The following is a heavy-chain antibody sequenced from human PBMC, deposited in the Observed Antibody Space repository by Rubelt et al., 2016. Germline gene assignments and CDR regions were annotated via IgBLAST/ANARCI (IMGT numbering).Heavy chain of an antibody. V-gene: IGHV3-9*01. D-gene: IGHD4-17*01. J-gene: IGHJ5*01. CDR1: GFTFDDYG. CDR3: AKDNDGDNDCWFDC. Sequence: EVQLLESGGGLVRPGESLRLSCAASGFTFDDYGMHWVRQAPGKGLEWVSGISKNSGSIAYADSVKGRFTISRDNAKNSLEQQIGSLRGEDTALYYCAKDNDGDNDCWFDCWGQGTLVTVSS. CDR2: ISKNSGSI.